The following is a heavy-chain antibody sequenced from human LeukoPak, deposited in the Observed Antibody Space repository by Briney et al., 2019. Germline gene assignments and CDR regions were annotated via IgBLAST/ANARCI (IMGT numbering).Heavy chain of an antibody. D-gene: IGHD2-2*01. Sequence: SQTLSLTCAISGDSVSSNSAAWNWIRQSPSRGLEWLGTTYYRSKWYNDYAVSLKGRITINPDTSKNQFSLQLNSVTPEDTAVYYCARAPSWGYYYFDLWGRGTLVTVSS. CDR3: ARAPSWGYYYFDL. J-gene: IGHJ2*01. CDR2: TYYRSKWYN. CDR1: GDSVSSNSAA. V-gene: IGHV6-1*01.